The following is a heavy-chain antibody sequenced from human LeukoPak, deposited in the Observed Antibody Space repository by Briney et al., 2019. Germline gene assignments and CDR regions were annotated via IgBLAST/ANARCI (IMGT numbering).Heavy chain of an antibody. J-gene: IGHJ4*02. V-gene: IGHV1-18*01. CDR3: ARDLSDILTGYYLGY. Sequence: APVKVSCKASGYTFTSYGISWVRQAPGQGLEWMGWISAYNGNTNYARKLQGRVTMTTDTSTSTAYMELRSLRSDDTAVYYCARDLSDILTGYYLGYWGQGTLVTVSS. D-gene: IGHD3-9*01. CDR1: GYTFTSYG. CDR2: ISAYNGNT.